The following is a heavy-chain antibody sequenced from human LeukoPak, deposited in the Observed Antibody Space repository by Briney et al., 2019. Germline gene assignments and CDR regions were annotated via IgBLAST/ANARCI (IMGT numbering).Heavy chain of an antibody. D-gene: IGHD3/OR15-3a*01. CDR1: GYTFTGYY. CDR2: INPNSGGT. V-gene: IGHV1-2*04. Sequence: ASVKVSCKASGYTFTGYYMHWVRQAPGQGLEWMGWINPNSGGTNYAQKFQGWVTMTRDTSISTAYMELSRLRSDDTAVYYCARVILSGPAGSSDYYGMDVWGQGTTVTVSS. J-gene: IGHJ6*02. CDR3: ARVILSGPAGSSDYYGMDV.